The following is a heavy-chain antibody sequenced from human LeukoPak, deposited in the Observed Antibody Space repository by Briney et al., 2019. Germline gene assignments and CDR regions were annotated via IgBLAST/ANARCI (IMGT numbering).Heavy chain of an antibody. J-gene: IGHJ4*02. D-gene: IGHD1-14*01. CDR1: GDSISSSSYY. CDR2: IYYSGST. V-gene: IGHV4-39*07. CDR3: ARDITGSFDY. Sequence: PSETLSLTCTVSGDSISSSSYYWGWIRQPPGKGLEWIGSIYYSGSTYYNPSLKSRVTISVDTSKNQFSLKLSSVTAADTAVYYCARDITGSFDYWGQGNLVTVSS.